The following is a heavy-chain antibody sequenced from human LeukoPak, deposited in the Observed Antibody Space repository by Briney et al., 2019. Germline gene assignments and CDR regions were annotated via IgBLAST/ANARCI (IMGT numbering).Heavy chain of an antibody. CDR1: GFTLSSYW. Sequence: PGGSLRLSCAASGFTLSSYWMHWVRQAPGKGLVWVSRINSDGSSTSYADSMKGRFTISRDNAKNTLYLQMNSLRAEDTAVYYCARIRSGYYPDYWGQGTLVTVSS. D-gene: IGHD3-22*01. CDR2: INSDGSST. V-gene: IGHV3-74*01. CDR3: ARIRSGYYPDY. J-gene: IGHJ4*02.